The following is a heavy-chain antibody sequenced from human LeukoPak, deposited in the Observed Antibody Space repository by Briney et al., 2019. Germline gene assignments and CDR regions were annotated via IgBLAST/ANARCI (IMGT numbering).Heavy chain of an antibody. CDR1: GFTFSSYN. J-gene: IGHJ3*02. CDR2: ISSSSTI. D-gene: IGHD1-26*01. Sequence: GGSLRLSCAASGFTFSSYNMNWVRQAPGKGVEWVSYISSSSTIYYADSVKGRFTISRDNAKNSLYLQMNSLRAEDTAVYYCAGLGRAGDAFDIWGQGTMVTVSS. CDR3: AGLGRAGDAFDI. V-gene: IGHV3-48*01.